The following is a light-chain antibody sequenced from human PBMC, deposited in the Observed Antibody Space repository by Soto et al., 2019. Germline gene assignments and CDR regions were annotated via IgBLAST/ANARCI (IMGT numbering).Light chain of an antibody. J-gene: IGLJ1*01. CDR3: SSYTSSLAYV. V-gene: IGLV2-8*01. Sequence: QSVLTQPPSASGSPGQSVTISCTGTSSDVGGYNYVSWCQQHPGKAPKLMIYEVSKRPSGVPDRFSGSKSGNTASLTVSGLQAEDEADYYCSSYTSSLAYVFGIGTKVTVL. CDR2: EVS. CDR1: SSDVGGYNY.